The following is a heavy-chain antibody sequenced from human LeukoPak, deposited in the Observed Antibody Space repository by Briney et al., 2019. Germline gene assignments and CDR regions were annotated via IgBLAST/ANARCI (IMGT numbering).Heavy chain of an antibody. V-gene: IGHV3-48*03. D-gene: IGHD2-15*01. Sequence: GGSLRLSCVVSGFTFNDYEMNWVRQASGRGLEWLSYISGSGSTIYYADSVQGRFTMSRDNAKNSLFLQMNSLRAEDTAVYFCARAGAITSAFDFWGQGTPVTVSS. CDR2: ISGSGSTI. CDR1: GFTFNDYE. J-gene: IGHJ4*02. CDR3: ARAGAITSAFDF.